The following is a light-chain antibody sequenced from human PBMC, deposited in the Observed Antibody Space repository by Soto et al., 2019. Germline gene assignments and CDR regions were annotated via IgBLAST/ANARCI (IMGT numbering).Light chain of an antibody. V-gene: IGLV1-40*01. CDR2: GNN. J-gene: IGLJ2*01. CDR3: QSYDRSLSGSGI. Sequence: QSVLTQPPSVSGAPGQRVTISCTGSSSNIGAGYDVHWYQQLPGTAPKLLIYGNNNRPSGVPDRFSGSKSGTSASLAITGVQAEDEADYYCQSYDRSLSGSGIFGGGTQLTVL. CDR1: SSNIGAGYD.